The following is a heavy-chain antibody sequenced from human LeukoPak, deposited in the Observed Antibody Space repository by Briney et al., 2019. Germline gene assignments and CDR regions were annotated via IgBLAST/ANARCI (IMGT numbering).Heavy chain of an antibody. CDR3: AGGESYGDYFGAFDI. J-gene: IGHJ3*02. Sequence: SETLSLXCTASGGSISSYYWSWIRQPAGKGLEWIGRIYTSGSTNYNPSLKSRVTMSVDTSKNQFSLKLSSVTAADTAVYYCAGGESYGDYFGAFDIWGQGTMVTVSS. D-gene: IGHD4-17*01. CDR1: GGSISSYY. V-gene: IGHV4-4*07. CDR2: IYTSGST.